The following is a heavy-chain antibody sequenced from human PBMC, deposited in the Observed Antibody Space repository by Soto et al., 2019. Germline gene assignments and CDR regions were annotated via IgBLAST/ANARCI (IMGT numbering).Heavy chain of an antibody. CDR3: ARVKIGYYFDSSGYLAGGY. CDR2: ISAYNGNT. Sequence: QVQLVQSGAEVKKPGASVKVSCTASGYTFTSYGISWVRQAPGQGLEWMGLISAYNGNTNYAQNLQGRVTMTTETSTSTAFRELRSLISDETAVYYCARVKIGYYFDSSGYLAGGYWGQGTLVTVSS. J-gene: IGHJ4*02. V-gene: IGHV1-18*01. D-gene: IGHD3-22*01. CDR1: GYTFTSYG.